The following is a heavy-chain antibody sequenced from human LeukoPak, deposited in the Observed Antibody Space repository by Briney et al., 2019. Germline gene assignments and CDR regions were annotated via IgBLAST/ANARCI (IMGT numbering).Heavy chain of an antibody. CDR3: ARGYSSSWYLDY. CDR1: GFTFSSYA. V-gene: IGHV3-64*01. Sequence: GGSLRLSCAASGFTFSSYAMHWVRQAPGKGLEYVSAISSNGGSTYYANSVKGRFTIPRDNSKNTLYLQMGSLRAEDMAVYYCARGYSSSWYLDYWGQGTLVTVSS. D-gene: IGHD6-13*01. CDR2: ISSNGGST. J-gene: IGHJ4*02.